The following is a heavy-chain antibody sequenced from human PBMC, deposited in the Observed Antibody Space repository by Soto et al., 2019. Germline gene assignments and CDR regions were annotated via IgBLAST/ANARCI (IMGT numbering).Heavy chain of an antibody. CDR1: GGSISSGGYY. J-gene: IGHJ6*02. Sequence: QVQLQESGPGLVKPSQTLSLTCTVSGGSISSGGYYWSWIRQHPGKGLEWIGYIYYIGSTYYNPSLKSRVTISVDTSKNQFSLKLSSVTAPDTAVYYCARDLRFRGFYGMDVWGQGTTVTVSS. V-gene: IGHV4-31*03. D-gene: IGHD3-10*01. CDR3: ARDLRFRGFYGMDV. CDR2: IYYIGST.